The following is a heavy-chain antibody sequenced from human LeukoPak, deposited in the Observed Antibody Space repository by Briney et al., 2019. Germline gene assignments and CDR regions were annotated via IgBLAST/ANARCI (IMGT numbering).Heavy chain of an antibody. V-gene: IGHV4-30-2*01. CDR1: GASISSGGYL. J-gene: IGHJ4*02. Sequence: SQTLSLTCAVSGASISSGGYLWTWIRQPSGKGPEWIGYIYHSGSAYYNPSLKSRVTMSVDKSKNQFSLSLTSVTAADTAVYYCARGSGTVTTDWGQGTLVIVSS. CDR2: IYHSGSA. D-gene: IGHD4-17*01. CDR3: ARGSGTVTTD.